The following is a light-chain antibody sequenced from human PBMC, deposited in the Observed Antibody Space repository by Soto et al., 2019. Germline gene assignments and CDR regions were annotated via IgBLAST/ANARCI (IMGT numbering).Light chain of an antibody. Sequence: ETVMTQSPDTLSVSPGESATLSCRASQDVSTNLAWFQQKPGQTTRLVLYGASQRATGIPARFSGSGSGRHVTLTISSLQSEDFGVYYCQHYNNWPPYSFGQGTKVEIK. CDR3: QHYNNWPPYS. J-gene: IGKJ2*03. CDR1: QDVSTN. V-gene: IGKV3-15*01. CDR2: GAS.